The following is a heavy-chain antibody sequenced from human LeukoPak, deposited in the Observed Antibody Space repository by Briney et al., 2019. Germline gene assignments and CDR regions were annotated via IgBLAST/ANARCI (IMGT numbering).Heavy chain of an antibody. CDR2: IYHSGST. Sequence: PSETLSLTCTVSGYSISSGYYWGWIRQPPGKGLEWIGSIYHSGSTYYNPSLKSRVTISVDTSKNQFSLKLSSVTAADTAVYYCARDRYYYDSSGYYPIDYWGQGTLVTVSS. V-gene: IGHV4-38-2*02. D-gene: IGHD3-22*01. J-gene: IGHJ4*02. CDR3: ARDRYYYDSSGYYPIDY. CDR1: GYSISSGYY.